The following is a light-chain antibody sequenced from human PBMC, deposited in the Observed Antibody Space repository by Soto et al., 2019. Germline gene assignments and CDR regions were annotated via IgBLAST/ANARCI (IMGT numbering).Light chain of an antibody. V-gene: IGKV3-20*01. J-gene: IGKJ4*01. CDR2: GAS. CDR1: QSVSGSY. CDR3: QQYGTSPLT. Sequence: EIVLTQSPGTLSLSPGERATLSCRASQSVSGSYLAWYQQKPGQAPRLFIYGASSRATGIPDRFSGSGSGTDFTLTISRLEPEDLAVYYCQQYGTSPLTFGGGTKVEIK.